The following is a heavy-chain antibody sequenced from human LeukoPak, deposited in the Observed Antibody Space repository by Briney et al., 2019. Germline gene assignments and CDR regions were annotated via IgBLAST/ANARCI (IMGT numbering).Heavy chain of an antibody. V-gene: IGHV1-2*02. CDR3: AREVYSSGWYYFDY. Sequence: ASVKVSCKASGYTFTGYYMHWVRQAPGQGLEWMGWINPNSGGTNYAQKFQGRVTMTRDTSISTAYMELSSLRSEDTAVYYCAREVYSSGWYYFDYWGQGTLVTVSS. CDR2: INPNSGGT. J-gene: IGHJ4*02. CDR1: GYTFTGYY. D-gene: IGHD6-19*01.